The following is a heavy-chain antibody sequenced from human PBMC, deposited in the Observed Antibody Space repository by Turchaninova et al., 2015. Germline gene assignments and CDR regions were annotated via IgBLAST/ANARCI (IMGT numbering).Heavy chain of an antibody. Sequence: QVQLVQSGAEVQQPGASVKVSCKASGYTFTSYGISWVLTTPGPGLAWMGWISSCYGHQHNAQPLPGRVSRNPDTFRQTASTGPADMGRRGLRSDGTAGYYCARTGVSYFDYWGQGTLVTVSS. D-gene: IGHD3-3*01. CDR1: GYTFTSYG. J-gene: IGHJ4*02. CDR2: ISSCYGHQ. CDR3: ARTGVSYFDY. V-gene: IGHV1-18*04.